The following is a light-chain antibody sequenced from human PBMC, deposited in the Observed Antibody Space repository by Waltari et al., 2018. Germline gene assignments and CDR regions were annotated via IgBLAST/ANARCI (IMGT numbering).Light chain of an antibody. CDR3: QQRSNWPPNT. CDR1: QSVSSY. J-gene: IGKJ2*01. V-gene: IGKV3-11*01. Sequence: EIVLTQSPATLSLSPGERATLSCRASQSVSSYLAWYQQKPGQAPRLLIYDASNRATVIPARFSGIGSGTDFTLTISSLEPEDFAVYYCQQRSNWPPNTFGQGTKLEIK. CDR2: DAS.